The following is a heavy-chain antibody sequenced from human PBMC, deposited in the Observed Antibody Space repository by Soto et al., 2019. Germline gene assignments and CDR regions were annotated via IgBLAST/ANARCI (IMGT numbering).Heavy chain of an antibody. CDR1: GYTFIRYG. J-gene: IGHJ6*02. CDR3: ARGGYYDSSWGKLIHYGLDI. Sequence: QVQLAQSTGEVKKPGASVRVSCKATGYTFIRYGIAWVRQAPGQGFEWMGWISPYNDHTVYAQKFQGRVTMTADTSTGTVYMNLRGLKSDDTAVYYCARGGYYDSSWGKLIHYGLDIWGQGTSVSVSS. CDR2: ISPYNDHT. V-gene: IGHV1-18*01. D-gene: IGHD3-16*01.